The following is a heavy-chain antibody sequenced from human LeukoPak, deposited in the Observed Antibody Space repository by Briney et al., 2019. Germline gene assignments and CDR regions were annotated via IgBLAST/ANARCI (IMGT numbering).Heavy chain of an antibody. V-gene: IGHV4-31*03. J-gene: IGHJ5*02. D-gene: IGHD6-13*01. CDR1: GGSISSGVYP. CDR3: ATYPGGAGGRSS. Sequence: SETLSLTCIVSGGSISSGVYPWSWVRQRPGKGLEWIGYIYTSGSTFYNPSPESRITISIDPSNNHFSLRLNSVTAADTAVYFCATYPGGAGGRSSWGQGTLVTVSS. CDR2: IYTSGST.